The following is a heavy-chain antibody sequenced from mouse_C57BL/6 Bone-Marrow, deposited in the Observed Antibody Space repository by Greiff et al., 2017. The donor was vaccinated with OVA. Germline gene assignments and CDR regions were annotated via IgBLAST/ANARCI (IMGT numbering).Heavy chain of an antibody. CDR2: ISNGGGST. CDR1: GFTFSDYY. Sequence: EVQVVESGGGLVQPGGSLKLSCAASGFTFSDYYMYWVRQTPEKRLEWVAYISNGGGSTYYPDTVKGRFTISRDNAKNTLYLQMSRLKSEDTAMYYCARRLSPYYAMDYWGQGTSVTVSS. V-gene: IGHV5-12*01. J-gene: IGHJ4*01. CDR3: ARRLSPYYAMDY. D-gene: IGHD3-3*01.